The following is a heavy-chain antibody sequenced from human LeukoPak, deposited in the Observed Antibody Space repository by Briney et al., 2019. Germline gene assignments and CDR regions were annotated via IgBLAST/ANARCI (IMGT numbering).Heavy chain of an antibody. CDR3: ARGGSYFDY. Sequence: KASETLSLTCTVSGGSISSYYRSWIRQPPGKGLEWIGYIYYSGSTNYNPSLKSRVTISVDTSKNQFSLKLSSVTAADTAVYYCARGGSYFDYWGQGTLVTVSS. V-gene: IGHV4-59*01. CDR2: IYYSGST. J-gene: IGHJ4*02. CDR1: GGSISSYY. D-gene: IGHD3-16*01.